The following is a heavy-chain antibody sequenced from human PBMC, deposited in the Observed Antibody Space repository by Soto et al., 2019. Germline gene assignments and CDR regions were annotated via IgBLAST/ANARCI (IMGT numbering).Heavy chain of an antibody. CDR3: AHRGYMYGNWDHGYFDY. D-gene: IGHD5-18*01. V-gene: IGHV2-5*02. CDR1: VFSLTTSGVG. J-gene: IGHJ4*02. Sequence: QITLKESGPTRVRPTQTLALTCTFSVFSLTTSGVGVGWIRKTPGKALEWLAVIYWDDDKRYSPSLKSRLTITKDTSKNQVVLTMADMDPVDTATYFCAHRGYMYGNWDHGYFDYWGQGTLVTVSS. CDR2: IYWDDDK.